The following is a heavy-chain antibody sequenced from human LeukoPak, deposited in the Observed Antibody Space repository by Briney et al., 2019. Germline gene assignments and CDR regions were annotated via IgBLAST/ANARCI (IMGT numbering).Heavy chain of an antibody. D-gene: IGHD2-21*02. CDR3: ARAGDIVVVTAIRGGNWFDP. V-gene: IGHV1-18*04. Sequence: ASVKVSCKASGYTFTGYYMHWVRQAPGQGLEWMGWISAYNGNTNYAQKLQGRVTMTTDTSTSTAYMELRSLRSDDTAVYYCARAGDIVVVTAIRGGNWFDPWGQGTLVTVSS. CDR1: GYTFTGYY. CDR2: ISAYNGNT. J-gene: IGHJ5*02.